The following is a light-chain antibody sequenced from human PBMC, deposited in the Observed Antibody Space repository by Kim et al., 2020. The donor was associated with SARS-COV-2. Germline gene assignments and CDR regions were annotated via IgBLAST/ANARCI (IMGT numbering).Light chain of an antibody. CDR2: KAS. CDR3: QQYNSYSWT. J-gene: IGKJ1*01. CDR1: QSISSW. V-gene: IGKV1-5*03. Sequence: DIQMTQSPSTLSASVGDRVTTTCRASQSISSWLAWYQQKPGKAPKLLIYKASSLESGVPSRFSGSGSGTEFTLTISSLQPDDFAPYYCQQYNSYSWTFGQGTKVDIK.